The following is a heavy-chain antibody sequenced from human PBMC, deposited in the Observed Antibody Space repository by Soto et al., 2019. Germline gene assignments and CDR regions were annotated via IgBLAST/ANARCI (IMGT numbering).Heavy chain of an antibody. V-gene: IGHV1-69*06. CDR2: IIPLMRTV. D-gene: IGHD2-21*01. CDR3: ARDPVDLFGYLDV. CDR1: EGTFASYS. Sequence: QEELVQSGAEVKKPGSSVNVSCRTSEGTFASYSITWLRQDPGQRLEWMGEIIPLMRTVNYAQKFQDRVTITGDRSTSTVYMALSSLRSDDTAVYYCARDPVDLFGYLDVWGQGTPVTVSS. J-gene: IGHJ6*02.